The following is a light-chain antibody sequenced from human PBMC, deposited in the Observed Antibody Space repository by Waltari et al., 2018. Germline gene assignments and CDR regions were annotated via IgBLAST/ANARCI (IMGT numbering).Light chain of an antibody. CDR3: QQYYSIPIT. CDR2: WAS. CDR1: QSVLYDSNNKNY. Sequence: DIVMTQSPDSLAVSLGERATINCKSSQSVLYDSNNKNYLAWYQQKPGQPPKLLIYWASTRESGAPDRFSGSGSGTDFALTISSLQAEDVAVYYCQQYYSIPITFGQGTRLEIQ. V-gene: IGKV4-1*01. J-gene: IGKJ5*01.